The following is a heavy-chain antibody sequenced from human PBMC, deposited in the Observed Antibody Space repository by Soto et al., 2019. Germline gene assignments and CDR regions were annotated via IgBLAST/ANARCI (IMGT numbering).Heavy chain of an antibody. CDR1: GGSISSADYS. CDR2: IYQSEST. Sequence: SETLSLTCAVSGGSISSADYSWSWIRQPPGKGLEWIGYIYQSESTYYNPSLKSRVTISVDRSKNQFSLNLGSVTAADTAVYYCARGSSSYGYPGFDYWGQGTLVTVSS. J-gene: IGHJ4*02. V-gene: IGHV4-30-2*01. D-gene: IGHD3-16*01. CDR3: ARGSSSYGYPGFDY.